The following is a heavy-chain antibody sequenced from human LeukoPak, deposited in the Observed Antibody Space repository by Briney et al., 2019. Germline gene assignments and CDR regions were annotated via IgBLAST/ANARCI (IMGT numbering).Heavy chain of an antibody. CDR1: GGSISSSSYY. Sequence: PSETLSLTCTVSGGSISSSSYYWGWIRQPPGKGLEWIGYIYYSGSTNYNPSLKSRVIISIDTSKNQFSLKLSSVTAADTAVYYCARVSGSYPYYFDYWGQGTLVTVSS. V-gene: IGHV4-61*05. CDR2: IYYSGST. D-gene: IGHD1-26*01. J-gene: IGHJ4*02. CDR3: ARVSGSYPYYFDY.